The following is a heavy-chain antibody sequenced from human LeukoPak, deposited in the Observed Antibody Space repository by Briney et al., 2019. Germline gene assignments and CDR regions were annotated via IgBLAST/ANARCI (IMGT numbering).Heavy chain of an antibody. V-gene: IGHV5-51*01. CDR3: ARLLQYTNSWHPTKMDV. CDR1: GYDFTSYW. Sequence: GESLKISCKGSGYDFTSYWSGWVRQMPGKGLEWMGIIYPGDSDTRYSPSFQGQVTISADKPISTAYLQWSSLKASDTALYYCARLLQYTNSWHPTKMDVWGQGTTVTVSS. D-gene: IGHD6-13*01. J-gene: IGHJ6*02. CDR2: IYPGDSDT.